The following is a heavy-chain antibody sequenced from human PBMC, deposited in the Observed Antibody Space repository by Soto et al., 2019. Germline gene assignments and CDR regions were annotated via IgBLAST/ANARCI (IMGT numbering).Heavy chain of an antibody. CDR2: IYYSGST. V-gene: IGHV4-31*03. CDR3: ARAQGSSSWYGGYYYYYGMDV. CDR1: GGSISSGGYY. Sequence: KPSETLSLTCTVSGGSISSGGYYWSWIRQHPXKGLEWIGYIYYSGSTYYNPSLKSRVTISVDTSKNQFSLKLSSVTAADTAVYYCARAQGSSSWYGGYYYYYGMDVWGQGTTVTVSS. D-gene: IGHD6-13*01. J-gene: IGHJ6*02.